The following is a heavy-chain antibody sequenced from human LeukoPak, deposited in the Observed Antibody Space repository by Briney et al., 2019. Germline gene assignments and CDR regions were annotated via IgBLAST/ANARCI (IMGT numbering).Heavy chain of an antibody. CDR3: ANSCSGDCYFDY. D-gene: IGHD2-21*02. CDR2: INPNSGGT. Sequence: ASVKVSCKASGYTFTGYYMHWVRPAPGQGLEWMGWINPNSGGTNYAQKFQGRVTMTRDTSISTAYMELSRLRPDDTAVYYCANSCSGDCYFDYWGQGTLVTVSS. CDR1: GYTFTGYY. V-gene: IGHV1-2*02. J-gene: IGHJ4*02.